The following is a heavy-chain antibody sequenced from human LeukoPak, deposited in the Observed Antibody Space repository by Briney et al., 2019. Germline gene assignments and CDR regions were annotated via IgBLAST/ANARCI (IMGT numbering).Heavy chain of an antibody. CDR1: GGSVSSFTYH. CDR3: AGLPDYYFNYYMDV. Sequence: SETLSLTCTVSGGSVSSFTYHWGWIRQPPGKGLEWIGSIYSSGTTYYNPSLKSRVTISVDTSKSQFSLKMNSVTASDTAVYYCAGLPDYYFNYYMDVWGKGTTVTISS. V-gene: IGHV4-39*01. J-gene: IGHJ6*03. CDR2: IYSSGTT.